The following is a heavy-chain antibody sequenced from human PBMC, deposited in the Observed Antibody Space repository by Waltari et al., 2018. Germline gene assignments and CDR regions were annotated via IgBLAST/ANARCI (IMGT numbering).Heavy chain of an antibody. CDR1: GGSISSHY. CDR3: ARDEDTIGVLGY. V-gene: IGHV4-59*11. CDR2: IYYSGST. Sequence: QVQLQESGPGLVKPSDTLSLTCTVSGGSISSHYRSWIRQPPGKGLEWIGYIYYSGSTNYNPSLKSRVTISVDTSKNQFSLKLSSVTAADTAVYYCARDEDTIGVLGYWGQGTLVTVSS. J-gene: IGHJ4*02. D-gene: IGHD2-8*02.